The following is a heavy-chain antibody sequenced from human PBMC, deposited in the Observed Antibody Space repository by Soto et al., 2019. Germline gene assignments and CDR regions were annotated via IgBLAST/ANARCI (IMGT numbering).Heavy chain of an antibody. CDR1: GGSISSGGYS. J-gene: IGHJ3*02. CDR2: IYHSGST. D-gene: IGHD3-10*01. V-gene: IGHV4-30-2*01. CDR3: ARGSGPPYPDAFDI. Sequence: QLQLQESGSGLVKPSQTLSLTCAVSGGSISSGGYSWSWIRQPPGKGLEWIGYIYHSGSTYYNPSLKNRVTISVDRSKNQFSLKLSSVTAADTAVYYCARGSGPPYPDAFDIWGQGTMVTVSS.